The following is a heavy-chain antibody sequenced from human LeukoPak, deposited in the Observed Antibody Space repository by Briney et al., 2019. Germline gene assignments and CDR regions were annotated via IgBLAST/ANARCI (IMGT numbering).Heavy chain of an antibody. Sequence: PGGSLRLSCAASGFTFRNYGMIWARQAPGKGLEWVALISYDGSHTNYADSVKGRFTISRDNSKSTLFLQLNSLRAEDTAVYYCARDIWYGDYSRYYFDYWGQGTLVIVSS. V-gene: IGHV3-33*01. CDR1: GFTFRNYG. CDR2: ISYDGSHT. J-gene: IGHJ4*02. CDR3: ARDIWYGDYSRYYFDY. D-gene: IGHD4-17*01.